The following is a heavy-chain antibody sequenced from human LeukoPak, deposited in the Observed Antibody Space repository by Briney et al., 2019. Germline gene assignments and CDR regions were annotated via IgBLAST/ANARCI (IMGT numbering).Heavy chain of an antibody. Sequence: GGSLRLSCAASGVTFSSYWMSWVRQAPGKGLEWVANIKQDGSEKYYVDSVKGRFTISRDNAKNSLYLQMDSLRAEDTAVYFCARGGLSIMGYWGQGTLVTVSS. CDR3: ARGGLSIMGY. CDR1: GVTFSSYW. V-gene: IGHV3-7*03. D-gene: IGHD2/OR15-2a*01. J-gene: IGHJ4*02. CDR2: IKQDGSEK.